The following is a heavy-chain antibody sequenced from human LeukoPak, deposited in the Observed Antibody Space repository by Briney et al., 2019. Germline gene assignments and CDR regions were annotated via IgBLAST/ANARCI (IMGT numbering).Heavy chain of an antibody. D-gene: IGHD3-22*01. V-gene: IGHV4-61*02. J-gene: IGHJ4*02. CDR2: ISTSGTT. Sequence: SETLSLTCTVSGGSISSGSYHWSWIRQPAGKGLEWIGRISTSGTTNYDPSLKSRVTISVDTSKNHFSLKLSSVTAADTAVYYCARALGFNYYDSTGYWGQGTLVTVSS. CDR3: ARALGFNYYDSTGY. CDR1: GGSISSGSYH.